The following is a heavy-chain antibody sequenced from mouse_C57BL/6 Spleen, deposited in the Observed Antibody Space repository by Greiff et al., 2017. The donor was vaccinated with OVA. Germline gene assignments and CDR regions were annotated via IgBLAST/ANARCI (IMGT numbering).Heavy chain of an antibody. CDR3: ARGPPYPSNYGGSAMDY. CDR2: IHPNSGST. V-gene: IGHV1-64*01. Sequence: QVQLQQPGAELVKPGASVKLSCKASGYTFTSYWMHWVKQRPGQGLEWIGMIHPNSGSTNYNEKFKSQATLTVDKSSSTAYMQLSSLTSEDSAVYYCARGPPYPSNYGGSAMDYWGKGTSGTVSS. J-gene: IGHJ4*01. CDR1: GYTFTSYW. D-gene: IGHD2-5*01.